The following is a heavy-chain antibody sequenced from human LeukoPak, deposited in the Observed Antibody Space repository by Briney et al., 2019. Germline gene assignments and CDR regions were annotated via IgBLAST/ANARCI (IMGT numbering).Heavy chain of an antibody. CDR2: IDTSGFTT. V-gene: IGHV3-23*01. J-gene: IGHJ4*02. Sequence: GGSLRLSCAASGFTFSSYAMSWVRQAPGGGLEWVSVIDTSGFTTYYADSVKGRFTISRDNSKSTLYLQMTSLRAEDTAVYYCAKHYGDYRSIDYWGQGTLVTVSS. D-gene: IGHD4-17*01. CDR1: GFTFSSYA. CDR3: AKHYGDYRSIDY.